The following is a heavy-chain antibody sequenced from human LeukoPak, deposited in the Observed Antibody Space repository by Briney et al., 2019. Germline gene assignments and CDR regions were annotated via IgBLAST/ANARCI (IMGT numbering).Heavy chain of an antibody. D-gene: IGHD2-2*01. CDR3: ARRGYCSSTSCGFFDP. J-gene: IGHJ5*02. Sequence: PSETLSLTCTVSGGSISSYYWSWIRQPPGKGLEWIGYIYYSGSTNYNPSLKSRVTISVDTSKNQSSLKVSSVTAEDPALYYCARRGYCSSTSCGFFDPWGQGTRSPSPQ. CDR1: GGSISSYY. V-gene: IGHV4-59*08. CDR2: IYYSGST.